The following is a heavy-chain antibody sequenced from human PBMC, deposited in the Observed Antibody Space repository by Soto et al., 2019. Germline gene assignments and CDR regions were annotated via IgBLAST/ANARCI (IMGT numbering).Heavy chain of an antibody. Sequence: EVQLVESGGGLVQPGGSLRLSCAASGFTFSRYWMHWVRQAPGKGLEWVSRINSDGSSTTYADFVKGRFSISRDNAKNTQILQVKSLAPDDTAVYYCARGGNTPVSYYYAGDVWGQGTTVTVSS. V-gene: IGHV3-74*01. D-gene: IGHD2-2*02. J-gene: IGHJ6*02. CDR3: ARGGNTPVSYYYAGDV. CDR1: GFTFSRYW. CDR2: INSDGSST.